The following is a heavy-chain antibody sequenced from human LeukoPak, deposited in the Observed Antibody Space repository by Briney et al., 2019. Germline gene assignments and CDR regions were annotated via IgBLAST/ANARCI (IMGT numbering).Heavy chain of an antibody. D-gene: IGHD3-10*01. V-gene: IGHV3-74*03. CDR1: GFTFSSYW. J-gene: IGHJ2*01. CDR3: ARGKAGVYTNWYIYL. CDR2: INNDASST. Sequence: GGSLRLSCAASGFTFSSYWMHWVRQAPGKGLEWVAHINNDASSTTYADSVQGRFTISRDNCMNTLYLQMKRLRAEDTTVYYCARGKAGVYTNWYIYLWGRGSPVTVSS.